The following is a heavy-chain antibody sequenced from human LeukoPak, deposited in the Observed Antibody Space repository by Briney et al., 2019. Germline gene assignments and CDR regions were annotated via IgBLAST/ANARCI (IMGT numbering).Heavy chain of an antibody. J-gene: IGHJ4*02. V-gene: IGHV3-9*01. Sequence: PGGSLRLSCAASGFTFDDYAMHWVRQAPRKGLEWVSGISWNSGSIGYADSVKGRFTISRDNAKNSLYLQMNSLRAEDTALYYCAKESISGSYSFDYWGQGTLVTVSS. CDR1: GFTFDDYA. D-gene: IGHD1-26*01. CDR3: AKESISGSYSFDY. CDR2: ISWNSGSI.